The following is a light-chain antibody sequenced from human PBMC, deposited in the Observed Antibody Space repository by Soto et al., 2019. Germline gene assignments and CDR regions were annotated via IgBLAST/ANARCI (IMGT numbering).Light chain of an antibody. V-gene: IGKV2-28*01. Sequence: DIVMTQSPLSLPVTPGEPASISCRSSQSLLHSNGYNYLDWYLQKPGQSPQLLIYLGSNRASGVPVRLSGSGSGTDFTLKISRVEAEDVGVYYCMQALQTPFTFGPGTKVDIK. CDR3: MQALQTPFT. CDR1: QSLLHSNGYNY. CDR2: LGS. J-gene: IGKJ3*01.